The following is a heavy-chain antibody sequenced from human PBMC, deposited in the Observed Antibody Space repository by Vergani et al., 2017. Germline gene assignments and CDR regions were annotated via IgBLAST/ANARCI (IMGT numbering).Heavy chain of an antibody. J-gene: IGHJ6*02. Sequence: QVLLVQSGAEVKQPGSSVKVSCKASGGTFSSYAISWVRQAPGQGLEWMGGIIPIFGTANYAQKFQGRVTITADESTSTAYMELSSLRSEDTAVYYCARVCSGGSCYWDYYYGMDFWGQGTTVTFSS. V-gene: IGHV1-69*12. CDR3: ARVCSGGSCYWDYYYGMDF. D-gene: IGHD2-15*01. CDR1: GGTFSSYA. CDR2: IIPIFGTA.